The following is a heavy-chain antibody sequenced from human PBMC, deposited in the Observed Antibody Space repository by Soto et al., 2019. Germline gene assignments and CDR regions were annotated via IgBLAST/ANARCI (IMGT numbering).Heavy chain of an antibody. D-gene: IGHD2-8*01. CDR2: ISGSAGST. CDR1: GFTFSSYS. CDR3: ARVRLMPTAYCYMDV. V-gene: IGHV3-23*01. J-gene: IGHJ6*03. Sequence: PGGSLRLSCVASGFTFSSYSMSWARQAPGKGLEWVSAISGSAGSTYYADSVKGRFTISRDNSKNTLYLQMHSLRAEDTAVYYCARVRLMPTAYCYMDVWGKGTTVTGSS.